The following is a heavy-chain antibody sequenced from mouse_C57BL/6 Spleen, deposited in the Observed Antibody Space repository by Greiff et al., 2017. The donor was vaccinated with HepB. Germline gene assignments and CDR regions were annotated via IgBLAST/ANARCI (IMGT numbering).Heavy chain of an antibody. CDR3: ARHGYAMDY. V-gene: IGHV5-6*01. J-gene: IGHJ4*01. CDR1: GFTFSSYG. Sequence: VQLKESGGDLVKPGGSLKLSCAASGFTFSSYGMSWVRQTPDKRLEWVATISSGGSYTYYPDSVKGRFTISRDNAKNTLYLQMSSLKSEDTAMYYCARHGYAMDYWGQGTSVTVSS. CDR2: ISSGGSYT.